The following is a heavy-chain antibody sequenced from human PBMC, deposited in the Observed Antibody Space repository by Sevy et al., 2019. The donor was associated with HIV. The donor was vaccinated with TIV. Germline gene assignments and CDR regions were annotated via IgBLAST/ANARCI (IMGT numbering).Heavy chain of an antibody. CDR3: ARDRGDDYVWGSYRPGHSFDY. Sequence: SETLSLTCTVSGGSISSYSWSWIRQPAGKGLEWIGRIYTSGSTNYNPSLKSRVTMSVDTSKNQFSLKLSSVTAADTAVYYCARDRGDDYVWGSYRPGHSFDYWGQGTLVTVSS. V-gene: IGHV4-4*07. J-gene: IGHJ4*02. CDR2: IYTSGST. D-gene: IGHD3-16*02. CDR1: GGSISSYS.